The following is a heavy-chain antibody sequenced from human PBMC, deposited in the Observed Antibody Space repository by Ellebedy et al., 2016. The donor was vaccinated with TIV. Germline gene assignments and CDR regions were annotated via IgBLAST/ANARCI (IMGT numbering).Heavy chain of an antibody. J-gene: IGHJ3*02. CDR1: GFTFSRNL. CDR2: ISKSSATL. CDR3: AKDNEFSSSWYSPVDTFDI. Sequence: GGSLRLXXSTSGFTFSRNLMKWVRQAPGKGLEWVASISKSSATLHYADSVKGRFTISRDNSKNTLYLQMRSLRAEDSAVYYCAKDNEFSSSWYSPVDTFDIWGQGTTVTVSS. D-gene: IGHD6-13*01. V-gene: IGHV3-21*04.